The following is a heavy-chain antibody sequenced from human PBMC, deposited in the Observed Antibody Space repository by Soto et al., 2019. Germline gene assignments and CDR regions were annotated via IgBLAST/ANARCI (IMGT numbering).Heavy chain of an antibody. CDR2: ISSNSDTI. Sequence: SGFTADDYAMHWVRQAPGNGLEWVSGISSNSDTIDYADSVKGRLTISRDNAKNSLFLQMNSLRPEDTALYYCAKDMKWGGMTTIHYFDSWGQGTLVTSPQ. CDR3: AKDMKWGGMTTIHYFDS. J-gene: IGHJ4*02. D-gene: IGHD4-17*01. V-gene: IGHV3-9*02. CDR1: GFTADDYA.